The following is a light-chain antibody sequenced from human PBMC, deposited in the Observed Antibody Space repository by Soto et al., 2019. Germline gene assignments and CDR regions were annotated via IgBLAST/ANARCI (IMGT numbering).Light chain of an antibody. CDR2: DAS. V-gene: IGKV3-11*01. Sequence: VLTQSASTLSLSPGERATLSCRASQSISNYLAWYQQKPGQAPRLRVYDASNRATGIPARFGGSGSVTDFTLTISSLEHEDFAVYYCQQRSNWPITFGQGTRLEIK. CDR1: QSISNY. CDR3: QQRSNWPIT. J-gene: IGKJ5*01.